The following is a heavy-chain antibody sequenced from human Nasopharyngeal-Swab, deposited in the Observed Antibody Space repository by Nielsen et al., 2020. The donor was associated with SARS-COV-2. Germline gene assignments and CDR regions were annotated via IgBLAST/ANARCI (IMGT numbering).Heavy chain of an antibody. CDR3: AKDRRVEPTRWYFDY. J-gene: IGHJ4*02. CDR1: GFTFRDHA. D-gene: IGHD1-1*01. CDR2: ISGSGNT. Sequence: GESLKISCEASGFTFRDHAMTWVRQAPGKGLEWVSTISGSGNTHYADSVKGRFTISRDNSKNTPYLQMSSLGAEDTAVYYCAKDRRVEPTRWYFDYWGQGTLVTVSS. V-gene: IGHV3-23*01.